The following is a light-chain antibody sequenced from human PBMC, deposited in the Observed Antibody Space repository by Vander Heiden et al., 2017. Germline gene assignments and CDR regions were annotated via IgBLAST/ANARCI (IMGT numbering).Light chain of an antibody. CDR1: QSVGIN. V-gene: IGKV3D-15*01. CDR2: GAS. CDR3: QQNRKWPLYT. Sequence: EIVMTQSPATLSGSPGERATLSCTASQSVGINVAWYQQKPGQAPRLLIFGASTRDTGIPARFSGSGYGTEFTLSISSRQSEDFAVYHCQQNRKWPLYTFGQGTKME. J-gene: IGKJ2*01.